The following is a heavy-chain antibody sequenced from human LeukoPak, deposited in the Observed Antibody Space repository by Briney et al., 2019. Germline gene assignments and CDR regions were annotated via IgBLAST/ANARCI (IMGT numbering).Heavy chain of an antibody. CDR3: ARDLDSSSSAPFDY. CDR2: IHTSGST. J-gene: IGHJ4*02. V-gene: IGHV4-4*07. Sequence: SETLSLTCTVSGVSISSYYWSWIRQPAGKGLEWVGRIHTSGSTSYNPSLKSRVTMSVDTSKNQFSLKLSSVTAADTAVYYCARDLDSSSSAPFDYWGQGTLVTVSS. CDR1: GVSISSYY. D-gene: IGHD6-13*01.